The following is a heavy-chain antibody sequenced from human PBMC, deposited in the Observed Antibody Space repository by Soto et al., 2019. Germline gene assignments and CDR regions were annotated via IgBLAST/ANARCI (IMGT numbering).Heavy chain of an antibody. Sequence: QVQLVESGGGVVQPGRSRRLSCAASGFTFSSYGMHWVRQAPGKGLEWVAVISYDGSNKYYADSVKGRFTISRDNSKNTLYLQMNSLRAEDTAVYYCAKGRLRQLWSEGPDYWGQGTLVTGSS. D-gene: IGHD5-18*01. V-gene: IGHV3-30*18. CDR1: GFTFSSYG. J-gene: IGHJ4*02. CDR3: AKGRLRQLWSEGPDY. CDR2: ISYDGSNK.